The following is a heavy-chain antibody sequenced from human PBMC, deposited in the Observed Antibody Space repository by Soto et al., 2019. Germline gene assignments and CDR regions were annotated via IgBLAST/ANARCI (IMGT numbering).Heavy chain of an antibody. Sequence: ASVKVSCKASGGTFSSYAISWVRQAPGQGLEWMGGIIPIFGTANYAQKFQGRVTITADKSTSTAYIELSSLRSEDTAVYYCARVTLVAGILYYYYGMDVWGQGTTVTVSS. V-gene: IGHV1-69*06. J-gene: IGHJ6*02. CDR1: GGTFSSYA. CDR3: ARVTLVAGILYYYYGMDV. D-gene: IGHD6-19*01. CDR2: IIPIFGTA.